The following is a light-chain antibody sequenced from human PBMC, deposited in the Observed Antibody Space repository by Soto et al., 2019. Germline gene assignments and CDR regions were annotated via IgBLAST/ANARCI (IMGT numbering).Light chain of an antibody. J-gene: IGLJ1*01. CDR2: EVS. Sequence: QSALTQPASVSGSPGQSITISCTGTSSDVGDYPYASWYQQHPAKVPKLIIYEVSHRPSGITSRFSGSKSQNTASLTISGLQAEDEADYYCSSYSATNTLVFGSGTKVTV. CDR1: SSDVGDYPY. V-gene: IGLV2-14*01. CDR3: SSYSATNTLV.